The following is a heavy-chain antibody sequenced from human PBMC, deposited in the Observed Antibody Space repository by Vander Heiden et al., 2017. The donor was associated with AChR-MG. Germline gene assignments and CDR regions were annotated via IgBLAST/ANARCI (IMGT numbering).Heavy chain of an antibody. CDR1: RCHFSSHA. V-gene: IGHV3-23*01. Sequence: EVHLLESGRSLVQPGGSLRLPCGASRCHFSSHAMSWVRHAPGRGLEWVSTIHGSVGTTFYADSVKGRFTISRDGSKSTLYLQMKSLRAEDTAVYYCALEEWGYFDYWGQGTLVTVS. CDR3: ALEEWGYFDY. J-gene: IGHJ4*02. D-gene: IGHD1-1*01. CDR2: IHGSVGTT.